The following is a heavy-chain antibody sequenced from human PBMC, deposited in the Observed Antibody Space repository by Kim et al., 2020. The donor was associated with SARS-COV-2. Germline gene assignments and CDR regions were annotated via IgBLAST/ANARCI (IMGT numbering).Heavy chain of an antibody. Sequence: SETLSLTCTVSGGSINSYYWNWIRQPPGKGLEWIGYIYYRGSTNYRGSTNYNPSLESRVTISLDTSKHQFSLNLKSVTAADTAVYYCARLNGGQDAFEIWGQGTMVTVSS. D-gene: IGHD4-17*01. CDR2: IYYRGSTNYRGST. CDR1: GGSINSYY. V-gene: IGHV4-59*08. CDR3: ARLNGGQDAFEI. J-gene: IGHJ3*02.